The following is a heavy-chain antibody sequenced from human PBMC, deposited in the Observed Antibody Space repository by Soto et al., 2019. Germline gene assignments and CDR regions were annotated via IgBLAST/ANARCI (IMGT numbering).Heavy chain of an antibody. D-gene: IGHD6-6*01. CDR1: GYTFTGYY. V-gene: IGHV1-2*02. J-gene: IGHJ5*02. CDR2: INPNSGGT. CDR3: ARGAGIAARPSPWFDP. Sequence: GASVKVSCKASGYTFTGYYMHWVRQAPGQGLEWMGWINPNSGGTNYAQKFQGRVTMTRDTSISTAYMELSRLRSDDTAVYCCARGAGIAARPSPWFDPWGQGTLVTVS.